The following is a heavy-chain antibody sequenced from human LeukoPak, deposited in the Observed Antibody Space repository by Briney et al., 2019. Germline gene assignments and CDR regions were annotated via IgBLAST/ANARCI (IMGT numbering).Heavy chain of an antibody. Sequence: SETLSPTCAVYGGSFSGYYWSWIRQPPGKGLEWIGEINHSGSTNYNPSLKSRVTISVDTSKNQFSLKLSSVTAADTAVYFCASFDGAGTTSERPLFDYWGQGTLVTVSS. CDR1: GGSFSGYY. V-gene: IGHV4-34*01. D-gene: IGHD1-1*01. CDR2: INHSGST. J-gene: IGHJ4*02. CDR3: ASFDGAGTTSERPLFDY.